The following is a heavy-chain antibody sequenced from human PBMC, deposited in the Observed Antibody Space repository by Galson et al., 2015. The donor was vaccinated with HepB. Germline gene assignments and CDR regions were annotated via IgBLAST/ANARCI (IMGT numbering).Heavy chain of an antibody. D-gene: IGHD5-18*01. Sequence: LSLTCTVSGGSVRSGSYYWSWIRQPPGKGLEWIGYIYYSGSTNYNPSLKSRVTISVDTSKNQFSLRLSSVTAADTAVYYCARAPYSYGSSYYFDYWGQGTLVTVSS. V-gene: IGHV4-61*01. CDR3: ARAPYSYGSSYYFDY. CDR1: GGSVRSGSYY. J-gene: IGHJ4*02. CDR2: IYYSGST.